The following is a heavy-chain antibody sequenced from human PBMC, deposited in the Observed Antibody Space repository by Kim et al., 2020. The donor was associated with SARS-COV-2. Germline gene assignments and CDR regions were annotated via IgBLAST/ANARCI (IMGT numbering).Heavy chain of an antibody. D-gene: IGHD2-15*01. CDR3: ARLWACSGGSYYYFDY. Sequence: LKSGITITVDTYKNQFSLKLSSVTAADTAVYYCARLWACSGGSYYYFDYWGQGTLVTVSS. J-gene: IGHJ4*02. V-gene: IGHV4-59*08.